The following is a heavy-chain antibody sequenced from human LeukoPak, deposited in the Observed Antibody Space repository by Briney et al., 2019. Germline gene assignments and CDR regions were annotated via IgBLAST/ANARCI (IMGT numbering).Heavy chain of an antibody. CDR3: ARDRRYYYDRPPESDY. CDR2: INPNSGGT. V-gene: IGHV1-2*02. Sequence: GASVKVSCKASGYTFTGYYMHWVRQAPGQGLGWMGWINPNSGGTNYAQKFQGRVTMTRDTSISTAYMELSRLRSDDTAVYYCARDRRYYYDRPPESDYWGQGTLVTVSS. D-gene: IGHD3-22*01. CDR1: GYTFTGYY. J-gene: IGHJ4*02.